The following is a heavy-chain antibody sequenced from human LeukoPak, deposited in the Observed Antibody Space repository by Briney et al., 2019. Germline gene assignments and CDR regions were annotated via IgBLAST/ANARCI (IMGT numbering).Heavy chain of an antibody. Sequence: GGSLRLSCAASGFTFSSYAMSWVRQAPGKGLEWVSAISGSGGSTYYADSVKGRFTISRDNSKNTLYLQMNSLRAEDTAVYYCAKDITMIVVVTLGYWGQGTLVTVSS. V-gene: IGHV3-23*01. D-gene: IGHD3-22*01. CDR3: AKDITMIVVVTLGY. CDR2: ISGSGGST. J-gene: IGHJ4*02. CDR1: GFTFSSYA.